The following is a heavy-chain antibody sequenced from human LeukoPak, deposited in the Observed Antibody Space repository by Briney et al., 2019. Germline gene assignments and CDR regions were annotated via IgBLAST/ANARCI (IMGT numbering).Heavy chain of an antibody. J-gene: IGHJ4*02. CDR3: ARGGGYSSGWYQGYYFDY. D-gene: IGHD6-19*01. CDR1: GGSISSSSYY. CDR2: IYYSGST. Sequence: SETLSLTCTVSGGSISSSSYYWGWIRQPPGKGLEWIGSIYYSGSTYYNPSLKSRVTISVDTSKNQFSLKLSSVTAADTAVYYCARGGGYSSGWYQGYYFDYWGQGTLVTVSS. V-gene: IGHV4-39*07.